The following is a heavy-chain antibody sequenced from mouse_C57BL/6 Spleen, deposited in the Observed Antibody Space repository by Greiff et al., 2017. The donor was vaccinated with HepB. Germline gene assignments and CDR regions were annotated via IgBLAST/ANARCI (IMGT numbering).Heavy chain of an antibody. Sequence: DVMLVESGEGLVKPGGSLKLSCAASGFTFSSYAMSWVRQTPEKRLEWVAYISSGGDYIYYADTVKGRFTISRDNARNTLYLQMSSLKSEDTAMYYCTRPGEGYYFDYWGQGTTLTVSS. CDR3: TRPGEGYYFDY. J-gene: IGHJ2*01. V-gene: IGHV5-9-1*02. CDR1: GFTFSSYA. CDR2: ISSGGDYI. D-gene: IGHD4-1*01.